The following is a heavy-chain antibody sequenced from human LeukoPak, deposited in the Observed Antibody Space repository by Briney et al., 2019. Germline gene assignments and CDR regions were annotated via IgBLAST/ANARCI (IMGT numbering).Heavy chain of an antibody. D-gene: IGHD3-10*01. V-gene: IGHV4-4*07. J-gene: IGHJ3*02. Sequence: PSETLSLTCTVSGGSISSYYWSWIRQPAGKGLEWIGRIYTSGSTNYNPSLKSRVTMSVDTSKNQFSLKLSSVTAADTAVYYCARDLGGSGGSGSYYLPFGAFDIWGQGTMVTVSS. CDR2: IYTSGST. CDR1: GGSISSYY. CDR3: ARDLGGSGGSGSYYLPFGAFDI.